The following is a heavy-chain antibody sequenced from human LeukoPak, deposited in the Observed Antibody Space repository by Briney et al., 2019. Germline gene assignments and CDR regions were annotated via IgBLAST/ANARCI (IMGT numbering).Heavy chain of an antibody. J-gene: IGHJ6*02. CDR1: GFIFGDHA. Sequence: GRSLRLSCTGSGFIFGDHAMAWVRRAPGKGLEWVGFIRSKAFGGTTEYAASVKGRFTISRDDSKGIAYLQMDSLKTEDTGVYYCARGPIQLGVHNGMDVWGQGTTVTVSS. D-gene: IGHD3-16*01. CDR2: IRSKAFGGTT. CDR3: ARGPIQLGVHNGMDV. V-gene: IGHV3-49*04.